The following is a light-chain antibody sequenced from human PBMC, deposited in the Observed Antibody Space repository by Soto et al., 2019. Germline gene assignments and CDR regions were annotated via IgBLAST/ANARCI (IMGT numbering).Light chain of an antibody. CDR2: KAS. CDR1: QTISSW. J-gene: IGKJ1*01. CDR3: QHYNNWPT. V-gene: IGKV1-5*03. Sequence: DSQMSQSPSTLSGSVGDRVTITCRASQTISSWLAWYQQKPGKAPKLLIYKASTLKSGVPSRFSGSGSGTEFTLTISSLQSEDFAGYYCQHYNNWPTFGQGTKVDIK.